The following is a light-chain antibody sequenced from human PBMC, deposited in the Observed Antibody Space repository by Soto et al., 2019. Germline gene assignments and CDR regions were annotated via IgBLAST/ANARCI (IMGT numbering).Light chain of an antibody. J-gene: IGLJ1*01. CDR2: DVT. CDR3: CSYAGSYTYV. Sequence: QSVLTQPRSVSGSPGQSVTISCTGTSSDVGGYNYVSWYQQHPGKAPKLMIYDVTQRPSGVPDRFSDSKSANTASLTISGLQAEDEADYYCCSYAGSYTYVFGTGTKVTVL. V-gene: IGLV2-11*01. CDR1: SSDVGGYNY.